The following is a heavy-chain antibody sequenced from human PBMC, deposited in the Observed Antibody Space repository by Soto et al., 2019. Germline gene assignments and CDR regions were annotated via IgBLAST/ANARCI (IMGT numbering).Heavy chain of an antibody. Sequence: ASVKVSCKASGYTFTSYYMHWVRQAPGQGLEWMGIINPSGGSTSYAQKFPGRVTMTRDTSTSTVYMELSSLRSEDTAVYYCARDMPYDSSGYYYVGHNWFDPSGQGTLVTVSS. CDR1: GYTFTSYY. CDR3: ARDMPYDSSGYYYVGHNWFDP. D-gene: IGHD3-22*01. CDR2: INPSGGST. J-gene: IGHJ5*02. V-gene: IGHV1-46*01.